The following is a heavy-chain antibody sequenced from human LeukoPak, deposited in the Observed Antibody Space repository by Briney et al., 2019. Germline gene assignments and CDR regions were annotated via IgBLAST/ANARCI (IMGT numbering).Heavy chain of an antibody. CDR1: GGSISSYY. V-gene: IGHV4-59*08. J-gene: IGHJ6*03. D-gene: IGHD5-18*01. CDR3: ARQMDTAMVTGHYYYYMDV. Sequence: SETLSLTCTVSGGSISSYYWSWIRQPPGKGLEWIGYIYYSGSTNYNPSLKSRVTISVDTSKNQFSLKLSSVTAADTAVYYCARQMDTAMVTGHYYYYMDVWGKGTTVTVSS. CDR2: IYYSGST.